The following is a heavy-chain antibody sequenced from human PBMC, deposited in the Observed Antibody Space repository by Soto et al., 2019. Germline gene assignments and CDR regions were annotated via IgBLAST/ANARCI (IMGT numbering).Heavy chain of an antibody. CDR3: ERGSRRAITIFGVALKGYGMDV. CDR2: MNPNSGNT. Sequence: ASVKVSCKASGYTFTSYDINWVRQATGQGLEWMGWMNPNSGNTGYAQKSQGRVTMTRNTSISKAYMELSSLRSEDTAVYYCERGSRRAITIFGVALKGYGMDVWGQGTTVTVSS. V-gene: IGHV1-8*01. D-gene: IGHD3-3*01. CDR1: GYTFTSYD. J-gene: IGHJ6*02.